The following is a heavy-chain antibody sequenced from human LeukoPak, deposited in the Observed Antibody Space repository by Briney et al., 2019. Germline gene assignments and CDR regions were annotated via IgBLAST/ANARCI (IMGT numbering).Heavy chain of an antibody. Sequence: SVKVSCKASGGTSSCYAISWVRQAPGQGLEWMGGIIPIFGTANYAQKFQGRVTITADESTSTAYMELSSLRSEDTAVYYCASLTPYYYDSSGYDFWGQGTLVTVSS. CDR2: IIPIFGTA. CDR1: GGTSSCYA. J-gene: IGHJ4*02. CDR3: ASLTPYYYDSSGYDF. V-gene: IGHV1-69*13. D-gene: IGHD3-22*01.